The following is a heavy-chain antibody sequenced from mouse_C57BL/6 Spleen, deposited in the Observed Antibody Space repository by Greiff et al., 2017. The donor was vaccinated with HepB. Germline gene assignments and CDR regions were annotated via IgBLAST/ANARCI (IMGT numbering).Heavy chain of an antibody. CDR2: IDPSDSYT. J-gene: IGHJ2*01. D-gene: IGHD1-1*01. CDR3: ARVITTVFDY. CDR1: GYTFTSYW. V-gene: IGHV1-69*01. Sequence: VQLQQPGAELVMPGASVKLSCKASGYTFTSYWMHWVKQRPGQGLEWIGEIDPSDSYTNYNQKFKGKSTLTVDKSSSTAYMQLSSLTSEDSAVYYCARVITTVFDYWGQGTTLTVSS.